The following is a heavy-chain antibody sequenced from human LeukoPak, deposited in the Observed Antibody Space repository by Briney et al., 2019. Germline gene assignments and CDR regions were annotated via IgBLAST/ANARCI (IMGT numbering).Heavy chain of an antibody. V-gene: IGHV4-39*01. CDR3: ARGRGCSSTSCSNNWFDP. J-gene: IGHJ5*02. CDR2: SYYSGST. D-gene: IGHD2-2*01. Sequence: SETLSLTCTVSGGSISSSSYYWGWIRQPPGKGLEWIGSSYYSGSTYYNPSLKSRVTISVDTSKNQFSLKLSSVTAADTAVYYCARGRGCSSTSCSNNWFDPWGQGTLVTVSS. CDR1: GGSISSSSYY.